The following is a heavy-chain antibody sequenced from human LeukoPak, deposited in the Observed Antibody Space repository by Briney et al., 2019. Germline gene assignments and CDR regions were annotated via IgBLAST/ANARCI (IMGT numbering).Heavy chain of an antibody. Sequence: GGSLRLSCAASGFTFSSYAMSWVRQAPGKGLEWVSAISGSGGSTYYADSVKDRFTISRDNSKNTLYLQMNSLRAEDTAVYYCAKGSPSNDYDYYGMDVWGQGTTVTVSS. CDR2: ISGSGGST. V-gene: IGHV3-23*01. CDR3: AKGSPSNDYDYYGMDV. J-gene: IGHJ6*02. CDR1: GFTFSSYA.